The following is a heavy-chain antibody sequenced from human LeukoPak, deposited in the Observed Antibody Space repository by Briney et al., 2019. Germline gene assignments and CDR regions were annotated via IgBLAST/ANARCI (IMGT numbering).Heavy chain of an antibody. V-gene: IGHV3-23*01. CDR2: ISGSSLSA. Sequence: GGSLRLSCAASGFTFSSYAMSWVRQAPGKGLEWVSVISGSSLSAYYADSVKGRFTISRDNSKNTLYLQMNSLRVEDTAVYYCAKDPCTDGVCYTSSYYGMDVWGLGTTVTVPS. CDR1: GFTFSSYA. J-gene: IGHJ6*02. CDR3: AKDPCTDGVCYTSSYYGMDV. D-gene: IGHD2-8*01.